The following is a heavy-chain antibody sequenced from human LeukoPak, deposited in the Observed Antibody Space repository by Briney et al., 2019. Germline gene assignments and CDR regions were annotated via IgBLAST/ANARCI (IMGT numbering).Heavy chain of an antibody. V-gene: IGHV1-8*01. CDR3: ARGDRYVWGSYRAERTPFDY. CDR2: MNPKSGNT. CDR1: GYTFTSYD. Sequence: GASVKVSCKASGYTFTSYDINWVRQATGQGLEWMGWMNPKSGNTGYAQKFQGRVTMTRNTSISTAYMELSSLRSEDTAVYYCARGDRYVWGSYRAERTPFDYWGQGTLVTVSS. J-gene: IGHJ4*02. D-gene: IGHD3-16*02.